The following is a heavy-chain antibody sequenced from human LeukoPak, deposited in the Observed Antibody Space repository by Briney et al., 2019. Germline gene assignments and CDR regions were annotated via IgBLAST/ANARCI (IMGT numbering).Heavy chain of an antibody. Sequence: GGSLRLSCAASGFTFSSYGMSWVRQAPGKGLEWVSGFSSSGNTYYTDSVKGRFTISRDNSKNTLYLQMNTLRVDDTAVYYCARWNGYADYWGQGTLVTVSS. J-gene: IGHJ4*02. V-gene: IGHV3-23*01. CDR2: FSSSGNT. D-gene: IGHD2-2*01. CDR1: GFTFSSYG. CDR3: ARWNGYADY.